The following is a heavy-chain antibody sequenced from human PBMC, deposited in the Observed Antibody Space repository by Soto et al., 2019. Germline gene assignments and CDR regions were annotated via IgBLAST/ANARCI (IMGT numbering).Heavy chain of an antibody. CDR2: MNPNSGNT. Sequence: ASVKVSCKASGYTFTSYDINWVRQATGQGLEWMGWMNPNSGNTGYAQKFQGRVTMTRNTSISTAYMELSSLRSEDTAVYYCTRGPRPSSVGTGAFWGQGTPVTVSS. V-gene: IGHV1-8*01. CDR1: GYTFTSYD. CDR3: TRGPRPSSVGTGAF. D-gene: IGHD3-10*01. J-gene: IGHJ4*02.